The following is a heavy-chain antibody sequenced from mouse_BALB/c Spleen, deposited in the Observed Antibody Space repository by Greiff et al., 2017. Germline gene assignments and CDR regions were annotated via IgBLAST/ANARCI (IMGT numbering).Heavy chain of an antibody. Sequence: QVQLQQSGAELVKPGASVKLSCKASGYTFTSYYMYWVKQRPGQGLEWIGEINPSNGGTNFNEKFKSKATLTVDKSSSTAYMQLSSLTSEDSAVYYCTRSEAGIYDGYYWFAYWGQGTLVTVSA. CDR2: INPSNGGT. V-gene: IGHV1S81*02. J-gene: IGHJ3*01. D-gene: IGHD2-3*01. CDR1: GYTFTSYY. CDR3: TRSEAGIYDGYYWFAY.